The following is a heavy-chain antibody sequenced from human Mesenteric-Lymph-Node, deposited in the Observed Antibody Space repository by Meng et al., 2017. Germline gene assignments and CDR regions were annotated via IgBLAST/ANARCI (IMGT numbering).Heavy chain of an antibody. J-gene: IGHJ5*02. CDR3: ARGGGGSPTSFWFDP. CDR1: GYTFTGYY. CDR2: INPNSGGT. V-gene: IGHV1-2*06. Sequence: ASVKVSCKASGYTFTGYYMHWVRQAPGQGLEWMGRINPNSGGTNYAQKFQGRVTMTRDTSISTAYMELSRLRSDDTAVYYCARGGGGSPTSFWFDPWGQGTLVTVSS. D-gene: IGHD1-26*01.